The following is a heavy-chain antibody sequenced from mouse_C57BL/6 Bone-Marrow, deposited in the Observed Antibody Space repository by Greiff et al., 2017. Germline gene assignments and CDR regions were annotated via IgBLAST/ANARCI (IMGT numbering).Heavy chain of an antibody. CDR2: INPGSGGT. V-gene: IGHV1-54*01. CDR1: GYAFTNYL. CDR3: AREGVVGYAMDY. J-gene: IGHJ4*01. D-gene: IGHD1-1*01. Sequence: VQLQQSGAELVRPGTSVKVSCKASGYAFTNYLIEWVKQRPGQGLEWIGVINPGSGGTNYNEKFKGKATLTADKSSSTAYMQLRSLTSEDSAVYFCAREGVVGYAMDYWGQGTSVTVSA.